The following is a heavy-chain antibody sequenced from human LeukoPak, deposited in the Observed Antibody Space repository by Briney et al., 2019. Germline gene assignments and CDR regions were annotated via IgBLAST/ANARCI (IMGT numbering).Heavy chain of an antibody. CDR3: ARDRPRGYYDSSGYYLVLDAFDI. V-gene: IGHV3-21*01. CDR1: GFTFSSYS. CDR2: ISSSSYI. D-gene: IGHD3-22*01. J-gene: IGHJ3*02. Sequence: PGGSLRLSCAASGFTFSSYSMNWVRQAPGKGLEWVSSISSSSYIYYADSVKGRFTISRDNAKNSLYLQMNSLRAEDTAVYYCARDRPRGYYDSSGYYLVLDAFDIWGQGTMVTVSS.